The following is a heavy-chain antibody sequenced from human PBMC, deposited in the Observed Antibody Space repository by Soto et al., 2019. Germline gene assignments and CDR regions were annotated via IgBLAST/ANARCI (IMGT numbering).Heavy chain of an antibody. CDR2: ISAYNGNT. CDR1: GYTFTSYG. V-gene: IGHV1-18*01. D-gene: IGHD6-19*01. J-gene: IGHJ6*02. CDR3: ARDVGSGWYSPADYGMDV. Sequence: ASVKVSCKASGYTFTSYGISWVRQAPGQGLEWMGWISAYNGNTNYAQKLQGRVTMTTDTSTSTAYMELRSLRSDDTAVYYCARDVGSGWYSPADYGMDVWGQGTTVTVS.